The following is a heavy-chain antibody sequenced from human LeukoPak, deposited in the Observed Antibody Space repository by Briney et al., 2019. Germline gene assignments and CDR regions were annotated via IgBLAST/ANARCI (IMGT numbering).Heavy chain of an antibody. CDR1: GFTFSDYY. Sequence: GGSLRLACAASGFTFSDYYMSWIRQAPGKGLEWVSSIISSSYTNYADSVKGRFTISRDNAKNSLYLQMNSLRAEDTAVYYCARDYGSGSYLENWFDRWGQGTLVTVSS. CDR2: IISSSYT. V-gene: IGHV3-11*06. D-gene: IGHD3-10*01. CDR3: ARDYGSGSYLENWFDR. J-gene: IGHJ5*02.